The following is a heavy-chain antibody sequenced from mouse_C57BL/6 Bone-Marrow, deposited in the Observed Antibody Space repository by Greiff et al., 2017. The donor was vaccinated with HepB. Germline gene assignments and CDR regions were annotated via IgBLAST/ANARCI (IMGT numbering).Heavy chain of an antibody. CDR3: ARSLYDLALNFDY. V-gene: IGHV1-26*01. CDR1: GYTFTDYY. J-gene: IGHJ2*01. Sequence: EVQLQQSGPELVKPGASVKISCKASGYTFTDYYMNWVKQSHGKSLEWIGDINPNNGGTSYNQKFKGKATLTVDKSSSTAYMELRSLTSEDSAVYYCARSLYDLALNFDYWGQGTTLTVSS. CDR2: INPNNGGT. D-gene: IGHD2-3*01.